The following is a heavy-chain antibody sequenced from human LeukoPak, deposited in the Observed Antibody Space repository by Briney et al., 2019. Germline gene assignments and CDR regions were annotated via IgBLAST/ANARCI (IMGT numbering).Heavy chain of an antibody. D-gene: IGHD2-21*01. CDR1: GGSISSGGYY. CDR3: ARERNSVVDP. Sequence: SETLSLTRTVSGGSISSGGYYWSWIRQHPGKGLEWIGYIYYSGSTYYNPSLESRVTISVDTSKNQFSLKLSSVTAADTAVYYCARERNSVVDPWGQGTLVTVSS. V-gene: IGHV4-31*03. J-gene: IGHJ5*02. CDR2: IYYSGST.